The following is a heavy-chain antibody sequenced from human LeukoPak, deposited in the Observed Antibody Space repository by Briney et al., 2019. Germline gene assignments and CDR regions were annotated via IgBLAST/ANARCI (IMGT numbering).Heavy chain of an antibody. J-gene: IGHJ4*02. D-gene: IGHD1-26*01. Sequence: PGGSLRLSCAASGFTFNKYGMHWVRQAPGKGLEWVAFIRYDGTNKYYADSVKGRFTISRDNSKNTLYLQMDSLRAEDTAVYYCARDPLEWERSPGSVFDYWGQGTLVTVSS. CDR1: GFTFNKYG. CDR2: IRYDGTNK. V-gene: IGHV3-30*02. CDR3: ARDPLEWERSPGSVFDY.